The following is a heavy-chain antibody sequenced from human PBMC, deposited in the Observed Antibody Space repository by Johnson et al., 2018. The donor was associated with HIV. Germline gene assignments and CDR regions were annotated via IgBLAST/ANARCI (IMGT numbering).Heavy chain of an antibody. J-gene: IGHJ3*02. D-gene: IGHD4-23*01. CDR1: GFTFSSYD. CDR2: ISYDGSNK. Sequence: QVQLVESGGDLVQPGMSLRLSCAASGFTFSSYDMHWVRQAPGKGLEWVAVISYDGSNKYYADSVKGRFTISRDNSKNTLFLQMNSLGPEDTAVYYCAKGRAHHVDGGAFDIWGQGTMVTVSS. CDR3: AKGRAHHVDGGAFDI. V-gene: IGHV3-30*18.